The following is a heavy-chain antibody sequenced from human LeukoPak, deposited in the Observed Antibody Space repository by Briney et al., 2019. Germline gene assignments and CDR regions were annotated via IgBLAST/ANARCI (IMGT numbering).Heavy chain of an antibody. J-gene: IGHJ4*02. CDR1: DGSINSGGFY. Sequence: SETLSLTCIVSDGSINSGGFYWSWIRQHPGKGLEWIGFVYYSGTTFYNPSLSRATISMDTSKNHFSLKLSSVTAADTAMYYCAGYRGGYGDLDNWGQGTLVTVSS. CDR3: AGYRGGYGDLDN. V-gene: IGHV4-31*03. CDR2: VYYSGTT. D-gene: IGHD5-24*01.